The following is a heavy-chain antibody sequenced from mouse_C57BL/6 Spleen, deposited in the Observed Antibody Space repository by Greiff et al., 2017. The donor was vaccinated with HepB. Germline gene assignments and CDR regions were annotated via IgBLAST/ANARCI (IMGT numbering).Heavy chain of an antibody. V-gene: IGHV14-4*01. D-gene: IGHD3-2*02. Sequence: DVQLQESGAELVRPGASVKLSCTASGFNIKDDYMHWVKQRPEQGLEWIGWIDPENGDTEYASKFQGKATITADTSSNTAYLQLSSLTSEDTAVYYCTKTAQDLFAYWGQGTLVTVSA. CDR2: IDPENGDT. CDR3: TKTAQDLFAY. J-gene: IGHJ3*01. CDR1: GFNIKDDY.